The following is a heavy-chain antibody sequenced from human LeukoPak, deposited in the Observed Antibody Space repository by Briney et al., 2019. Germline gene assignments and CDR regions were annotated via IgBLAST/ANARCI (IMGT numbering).Heavy chain of an antibody. CDR2: IYHSGST. Sequence: PSETLSLTCAVSGGSISSGGYSWSWIRQPPGKGLEWIGYIYHSGSTYYNPSLKSRVTTSVDRSKNQFSLKLSSVTAADTAVYYCARSPLVYSSGWYGNYFDYWGQGTLVTVSS. J-gene: IGHJ4*02. D-gene: IGHD6-19*01. CDR3: ARSPLVYSSGWYGNYFDY. CDR1: GGSISSGGYS. V-gene: IGHV4-30-2*01.